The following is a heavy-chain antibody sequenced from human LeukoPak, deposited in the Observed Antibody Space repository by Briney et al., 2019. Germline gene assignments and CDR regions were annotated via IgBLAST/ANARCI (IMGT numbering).Heavy chain of an antibody. CDR3: ARAYQRLGQLSLPDY. D-gene: IGHD3-16*02. Sequence: ASVKVSCKASGYTFTNYAMNWVRQAPGQGLEWMGWIHPSTGNPTYAQDFTGRFVFSLDTSVSTTYLQISSLKAEDTAVYYCARAYQRLGQLSLPDYWGQGTLVTVSS. CDR1: GYTFTNYA. J-gene: IGHJ4*02. CDR2: IHPSTGNP. V-gene: IGHV7-4-1*02.